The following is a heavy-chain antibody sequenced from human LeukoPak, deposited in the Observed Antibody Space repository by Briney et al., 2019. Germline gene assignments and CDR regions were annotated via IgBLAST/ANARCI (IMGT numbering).Heavy chain of an antibody. J-gene: IGHJ3*02. V-gene: IGHV3-30*18. CDR3: AKVKGEVIGAFDI. D-gene: IGHD3-16*01. CDR1: RFNFSSYG. CDR2: ISYDGNNI. Sequence: GRSLRLSCAASRFNFSSYGMHRVRQAPGEGLGWVEVISYDGNNIYYPDSVQGRFPISRYNSKNTLYLQMNSLRAEDTAVYYCAKVKGEVIGAFDIWGQGTMVTVSS.